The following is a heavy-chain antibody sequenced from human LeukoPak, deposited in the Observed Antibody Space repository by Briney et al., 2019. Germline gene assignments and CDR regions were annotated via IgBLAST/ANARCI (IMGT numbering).Heavy chain of an antibody. D-gene: IGHD6-13*01. CDR3: ARDRLAAYYYMDV. CDR2: INPNSGGT. Sequence: ASVKVSCKASRYSFTGYYMHGVRQAPGQGLEWMAWINPNSGGTNYAQKFQGRVTMTRDTSISTAYMELSRLRSDDTAVYYCARDRLAAYYYMDVWGKGTTVTVSS. CDR1: RYSFTGYY. J-gene: IGHJ6*03. V-gene: IGHV1-2*02.